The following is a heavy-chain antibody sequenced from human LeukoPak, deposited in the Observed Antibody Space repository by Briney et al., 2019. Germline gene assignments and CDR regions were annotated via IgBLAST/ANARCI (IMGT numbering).Heavy chain of an antibody. V-gene: IGHV3-64*01. CDR1: GFTFSSYA. CDR3: ARGSGYYSDY. J-gene: IGHJ4*02. D-gene: IGHD3-22*01. Sequence: GGSLRLSCAAYGFTFSSYAMHWVRQAPGKGLEYVSAISSNGDSTYYANSVKGRFTISRDNSKNTLYLQMGSLRAEDMAVYYCARGSGYYSDYWGQGTLVTVSS. CDR2: ISSNGDST.